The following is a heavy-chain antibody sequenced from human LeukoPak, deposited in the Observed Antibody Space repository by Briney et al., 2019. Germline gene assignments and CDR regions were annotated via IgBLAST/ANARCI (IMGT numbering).Heavy chain of an antibody. V-gene: IGHV3-7*01. CDR3: ASSRIAAAVLDAFDI. J-gene: IGHJ3*02. Sequence: GGSLRLSCAVSGLTFSNSAMSWVRQAPGKGLEWVANIKQDGSEKYYVDSVKGRFTISRDNAKNSLYLQMNSLRAEDTAVYYCASSRIAAAVLDAFDIWGQGTMVTVSS. D-gene: IGHD6-13*01. CDR1: GLTFSNSA. CDR2: IKQDGSEK.